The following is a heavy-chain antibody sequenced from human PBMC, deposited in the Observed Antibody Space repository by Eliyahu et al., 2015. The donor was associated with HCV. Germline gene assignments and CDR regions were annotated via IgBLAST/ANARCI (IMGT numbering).Heavy chain of an antibody. CDR1: GFSFNTFT. V-gene: IGHV3-64D*08. CDR3: VTYGAYCSNIACYRAFHN. D-gene: IGHD2-2*01. CDR2: ITDNGDST. J-gene: IGHJ4*02. Sequence: EVQLVESGGGLVQPGGSLXLSCSASGFSFNTFTMHWVRQPPGKGLEYLSAITDNGDSTYYADSVKGRFTISRDNSKNTLYLQMSSLRAEDTAMYYCVTYGAYCSNIACYRAFHNWGQGTLVIVSS.